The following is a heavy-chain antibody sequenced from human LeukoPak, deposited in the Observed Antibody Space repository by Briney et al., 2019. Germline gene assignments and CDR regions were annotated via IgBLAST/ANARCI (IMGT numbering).Heavy chain of an antibody. V-gene: IGHV1-8*03. CDR1: GYTFTSYD. CDR3: AKAGQVGYDHYYMDV. CDR2: MNPNSGNT. Sequence: ASVKVSCKASGYTFTSYDINWVRQATGQGLEWMGWMNPNSGNTGYAQKFQGRVTITRNTSISTAYMELSSLRSEDTAVYYCAKAGQVGYDHYYMDVWGKGATVTVSS. J-gene: IGHJ6*03. D-gene: IGHD3-10*01.